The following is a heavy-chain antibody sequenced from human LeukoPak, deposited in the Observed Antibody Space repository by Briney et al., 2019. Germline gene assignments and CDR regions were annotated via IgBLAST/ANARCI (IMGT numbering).Heavy chain of an antibody. CDR1: GFTFSRYW. CDR3: ARGPDFGDRLDYFDY. V-gene: IGHV3-7*01. J-gene: IGHJ4*02. CDR2: IKQDGSQ. Sequence: GGSLRLSCAASGFTFSRYWMGWVRQAPGKGLEWVASIKQDGSQYYVDSVKGRFFISRENAKNSVSLQMNSLRGEDTAVYFCARGPDFGDRLDYFDYWGQGTLVTVS. D-gene: IGHD4-17*01.